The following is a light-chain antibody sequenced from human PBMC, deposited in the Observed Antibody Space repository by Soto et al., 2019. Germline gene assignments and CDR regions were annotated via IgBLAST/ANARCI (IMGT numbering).Light chain of an antibody. V-gene: IGKV3-20*01. J-gene: IGKJ5*01. CDR2: GAS. CDR3: QQYGSSPS. CDR1: QSVSSSH. Sequence: IVLTQSPGTLSLSPGERASLSCRASQSVSSSHLAWYQQKPGQAPRLLIYGASSRATDIPDRFSGSGSGTDFTLTISRLEPEDFAVYYCQQYGSSPSFGQGTRLEIK.